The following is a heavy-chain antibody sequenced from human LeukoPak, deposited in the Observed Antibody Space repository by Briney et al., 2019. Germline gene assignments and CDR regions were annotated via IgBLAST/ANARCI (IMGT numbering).Heavy chain of an antibody. CDR2: INPNSDGT. D-gene: IGHD3-10*01. V-gene: IGHV1-2*02. CDR1: GYTFTGYY. Sequence: ASVKVSCKASGYTFTGYYMNWVRQAPGQGLEWMGWINPNSDGTNYAQKFQGRVTMTRDTSISTAYMELTRLRSDDTAFYDCARGDYYGSGKVVAGWGQGTLVTVSS. J-gene: IGHJ4*02. CDR3: ARGDYYGSGKVVAG.